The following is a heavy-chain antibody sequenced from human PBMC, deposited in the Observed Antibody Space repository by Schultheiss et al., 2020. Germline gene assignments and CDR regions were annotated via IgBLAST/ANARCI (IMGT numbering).Heavy chain of an antibody. J-gene: IGHJ6*03. CDR3: ARAPAAMFYYYYMDV. V-gene: IGHV4-4*07. D-gene: IGHD2-2*01. Sequence: SETLSLTCTVSGGSISSYYWSWIRQPAGKGLEWIGRIYTSGSTNYNPSLKSRVTISVDTSKNQFSLKLSSVTAADTAVYYCARAPAAMFYYYYMDVWGKGTTVTVSS. CDR1: GGSISSYY. CDR2: IYTSGST.